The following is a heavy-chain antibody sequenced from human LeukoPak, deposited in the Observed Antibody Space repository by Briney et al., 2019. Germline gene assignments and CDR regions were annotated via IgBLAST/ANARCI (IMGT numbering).Heavy chain of an antibody. D-gene: IGHD3-3*01. CDR2: INPSGGST. J-gene: IGHJ5*02. Sequence: ASVTVSFKASGYTFTSYYMHWVRQAPGQGLEWMGIINPSGGSTSYAQKFQGRVTMTRDTSTSTVYMELSSLRSEDTAVYYCARGITIFGVVLDPWGQGTLVTGSS. CDR3: ARGITIFGVVLDP. CDR1: GYTFTSYY. V-gene: IGHV1-46*01.